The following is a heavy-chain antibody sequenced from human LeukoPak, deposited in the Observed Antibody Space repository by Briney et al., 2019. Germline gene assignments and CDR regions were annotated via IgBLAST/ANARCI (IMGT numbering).Heavy chain of an antibody. CDR1: GFTFSSYE. Sequence: PGGSLRLSCAASGFTFSSYEMNWVRQAPGKGLEWVSCISSRGSTIYYADSVKGRFTISRDNAKNSLYLQMNSLRAEDTAVYYCARGRGLLGRNWFDPWGQGTLVTVSS. J-gene: IGHJ5*02. CDR3: ARGRGLLGRNWFDP. D-gene: IGHD3-22*01. CDR2: ISSRGSTI. V-gene: IGHV3-48*03.